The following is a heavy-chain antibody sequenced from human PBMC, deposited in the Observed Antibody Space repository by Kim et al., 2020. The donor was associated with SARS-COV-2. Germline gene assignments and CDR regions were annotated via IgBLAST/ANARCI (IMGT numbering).Heavy chain of an antibody. D-gene: IGHD6-19*01. CDR3: AREAVAGWDDP. Sequence: NYNPALKSRGTMSVDTSKNQFSLKLSSVTAADTAVYYCAREAVAGWDDPWGQGTLVTVSS. V-gene: IGHV4-4*07. J-gene: IGHJ5*02.